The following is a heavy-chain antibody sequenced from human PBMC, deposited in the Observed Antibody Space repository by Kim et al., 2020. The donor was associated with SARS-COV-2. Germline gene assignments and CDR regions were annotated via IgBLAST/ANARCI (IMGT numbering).Heavy chain of an antibody. D-gene: IGHD2-2*01. CDR1: GGTFSSYA. CDR2: IIPIFGTA. CDR3: ARDQRDIVVVPAAHYYYGMDD. V-gene: IGHV1-69*13. J-gene: IGHJ6*02. Sequence: SVKVSCKASGGTFSSYAISWVRQAPGQGLEWMGGIIPIFGTANYAQKFQGRVTITADESTSTAYMEMSSLRSEETAVDYCARDQRDIVVVPAAHYYYGMDDWGQGTTVTVSS.